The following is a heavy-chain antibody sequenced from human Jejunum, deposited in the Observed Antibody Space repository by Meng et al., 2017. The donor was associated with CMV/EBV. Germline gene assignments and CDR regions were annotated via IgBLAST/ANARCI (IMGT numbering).Heavy chain of an antibody. D-gene: IGHD1-14*01. V-gene: IGHV4-30-4*01. CDR3: ARAFTLTVRWIDP. CDR2: IGSGGTT. Sequence: SVPAHVKGPQSLSILCTVSCGSLFNTHYVWSCLHTPRLRVQEFIGYIGSGGTTYYDPSLRSRLSISVDTSKNQFSLNLTSVTAADTAVYYCARAFTLTVRWIDPWGQGALVTVSS. J-gene: IGHJ5*02. CDR1: CGSLFNTHYV.